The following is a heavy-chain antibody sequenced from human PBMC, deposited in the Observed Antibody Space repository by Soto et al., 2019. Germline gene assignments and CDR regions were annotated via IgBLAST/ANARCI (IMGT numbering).Heavy chain of an antibody. J-gene: IGHJ5*02. CDR1: GGSISSYY. Sequence: ASETLSLTCTVSGGSISSYYWSWIRQPAGKGLEWIGRIYTSGSTNYNPSLKSRVTMSVDTSKNQFSLKLSSVTAADTAVYYCARGYYDFWSGYYERGNWFDPWGQGTLVTVSS. V-gene: IGHV4-4*07. CDR3: ARGYYDFWSGYYERGNWFDP. D-gene: IGHD3-3*01. CDR2: IYTSGST.